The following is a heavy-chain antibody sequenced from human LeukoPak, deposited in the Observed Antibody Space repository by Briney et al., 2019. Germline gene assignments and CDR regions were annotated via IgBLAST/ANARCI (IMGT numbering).Heavy chain of an antibody. CDR3: GRPNPDSSGYYGSFDP. V-gene: IGHV4-39*01. D-gene: IGHD3-22*01. CDR2: IYHSETT. CDR1: GGSISSSSDY. Sequence: SETLSLTCTVSGGSISSSSDYWGWVRQPPGKGLEWIGSIYHSETTYYNPSLKSRVIISVDTSKNQFSLKLNSVTAADTAVYYCGRPNPDSSGYYGSFDPWGQGILVTVSS. J-gene: IGHJ5*02.